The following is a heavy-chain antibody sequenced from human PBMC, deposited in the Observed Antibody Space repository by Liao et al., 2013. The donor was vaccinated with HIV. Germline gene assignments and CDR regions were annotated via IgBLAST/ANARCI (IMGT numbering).Heavy chain of an antibody. Sequence: QLQLQESGPGLVKPSATLSLTCTVSGGSVNSDSYYWAWIRQPPGKGLEWIGSIFTGGSTNYNRVHTGGNTNYNPSLESRITISVDSSKNQFSLSLSSVTAADTAVYYCARGRDYANDIWGQGTMVTVSS. V-gene: IGHV4-39*07. CDR1: GGSVNSDSYY. CDR2: IFTGGSTNYNRVHTGGNT. CDR3: ARGRDYANDI. D-gene: IGHD4-17*01. J-gene: IGHJ3*02.